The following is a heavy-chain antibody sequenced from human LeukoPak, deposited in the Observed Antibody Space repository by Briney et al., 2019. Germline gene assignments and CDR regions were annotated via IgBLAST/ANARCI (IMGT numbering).Heavy chain of an antibody. J-gene: IGHJ4*02. CDR2: MNSDGSTA. CDR1: GFTFSRDW. V-gene: IGHV3-74*01. D-gene: IGHD7-27*01. CDR3: DRALMGTSDH. Sequence: GGSLRLSCAASGFTFSRDWMHWVRQAPGKGLVWVSRMNSDGSTANYADSVKGRFTISRDNAKNTLYLQMNSLRAEDTAVYYCDRALMGTSDHWGQGSLVTVSS.